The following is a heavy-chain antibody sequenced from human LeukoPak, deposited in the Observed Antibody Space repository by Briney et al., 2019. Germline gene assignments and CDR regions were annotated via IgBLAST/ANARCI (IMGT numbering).Heavy chain of an antibody. CDR1: GLTFSSYA. CDR2: ISGSGGNT. V-gene: IGHV3-23*01. D-gene: IGHD3-10*01. Sequence: GGSLRLSCAASGLTFSSYAMSWVRQAPGKGLEWVSAISGSGGNTYYADSVKGRFTISRDNSKNTLYLQMNSLRAEDTAVYYCATTHIVWFGELFPFSYWGQGTLVTVSS. J-gene: IGHJ4*02. CDR3: ATTHIVWFGELFPFSY.